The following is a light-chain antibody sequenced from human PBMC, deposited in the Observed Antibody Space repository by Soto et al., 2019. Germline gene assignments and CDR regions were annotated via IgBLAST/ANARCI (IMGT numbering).Light chain of an antibody. CDR3: QQYRTSAQT. CDR2: GAS. V-gene: IGKV3-20*01. J-gene: IGKJ1*01. CDR1: QTVGSDY. Sequence: EIVLTQSPGTLSLSPGESATLSCRASQTVGSDYLAWYQQRPGQAPRLLIYGASSRATGIPDRFSGSGSGTDSTLTISRLEPEDFAMYFCQQYRTSAQTFGQGTKVEIK.